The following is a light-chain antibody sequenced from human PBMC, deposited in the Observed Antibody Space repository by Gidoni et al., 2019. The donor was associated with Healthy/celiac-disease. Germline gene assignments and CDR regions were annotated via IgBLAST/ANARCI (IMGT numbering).Light chain of an antibody. CDR1: QDISNY. CDR3: QQYDNLLPT. J-gene: IGKJ5*01. Sequence: DLQMNQSTSSLSASVRDRVTITCQASQDISNYLNWYQQKPGKAPKLLIYDASNLETGVPSRFSGSGSGTDFTCTISSLQPEDIATYYCQQYDNLLPTFGQGTRLEIK. CDR2: DAS. V-gene: IGKV1-33*01.